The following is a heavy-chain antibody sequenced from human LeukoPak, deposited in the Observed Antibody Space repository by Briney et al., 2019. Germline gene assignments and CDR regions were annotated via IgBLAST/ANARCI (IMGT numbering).Heavy chain of an antibody. Sequence: PSETPSPTLPVPGGPLSSYYWSWIRQPPRKGLEWIGYIYTSGSTNYNPSLKSRVTIPVDTSKNQFSLKLSSVTAADTAVYYCARQRWLQFPFDYWGQGTLVTVSS. CDR3: ARQRWLQFPFDY. D-gene: IGHD5-24*01. V-gene: IGHV4-4*09. CDR2: IYTSGST. CDR1: GGPLSSYY. J-gene: IGHJ4*02.